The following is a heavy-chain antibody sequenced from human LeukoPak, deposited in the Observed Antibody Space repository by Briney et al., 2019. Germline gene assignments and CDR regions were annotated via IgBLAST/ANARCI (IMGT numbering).Heavy chain of an antibody. CDR2: IGTAGDT. D-gene: IGHD5-24*01. CDR1: GFTFSSYD. CDR3: ARGPRRDGYNSDYYYYYYMDV. V-gene: IGHV3-13*01. Sequence: GGSLRLSCAASGFTFSSYDMHWVRQATGKGLEWVSAIGTAGDTYYPGSVKGRFTISRENAKNSLYLQMNSLRAGDTAVYYCARGPRRDGYNSDYYYYYYMDVWGKGTTVTISS. J-gene: IGHJ6*03.